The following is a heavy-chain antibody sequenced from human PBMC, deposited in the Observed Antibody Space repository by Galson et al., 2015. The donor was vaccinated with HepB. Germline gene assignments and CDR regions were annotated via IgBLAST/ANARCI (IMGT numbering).Heavy chain of an antibody. J-gene: IGHJ4*02. D-gene: IGHD3-10*01. V-gene: IGHV3-11*01. Sequence: SLRLSCAASGFTFSDYYMSWIRQAPGKGLEWVSYISSSGSTIYYADSVKGRFTISRDNAKNSLYLQMNSLRAEDTAVYYCAKLYYYGSGEFDYWGQGTLVTVSS. CDR3: AKLYYYGSGEFDY. CDR2: ISSSGSTI. CDR1: GFTFSDYY.